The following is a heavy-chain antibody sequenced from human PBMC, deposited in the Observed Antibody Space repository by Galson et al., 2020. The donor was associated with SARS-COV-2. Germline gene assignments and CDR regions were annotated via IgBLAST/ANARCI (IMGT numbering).Heavy chain of an antibody. CDR3: ARVLRLALSHFDY. J-gene: IGHJ4*02. Sequence: ASVKVSCKASGYTFTGYYMHWVRHAPGQGLEWMGWINPNSGGTNYAQKFQGRVTMTRDTSISTAYMELSRLRSDDTAVYYCARVLRLALSHFDYWGQGTLVTVSS. D-gene: IGHD3-16*01. CDR2: INPNSGGT. V-gene: IGHV1-2*02. CDR1: GYTFTGYY.